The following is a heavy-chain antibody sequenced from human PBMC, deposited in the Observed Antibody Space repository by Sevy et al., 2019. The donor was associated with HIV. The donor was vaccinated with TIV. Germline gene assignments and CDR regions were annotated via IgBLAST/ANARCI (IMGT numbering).Heavy chain of an antibody. Sequence: ASVKVSCKASGYTFTSYYMHWVRQAPGQGLEWMGIINPSGGSTSYAQKFQGRVTMTRDTSTSTVYMELSSLRSEDTAVYYCARVHDPIVPAAGEYDDFDIWGQGTMVTVSS. CDR2: INPSGGST. J-gene: IGHJ3*02. V-gene: IGHV1-46*01. CDR1: GYTFTSYY. CDR3: ARVHDPIVPAAGEYDDFDI. D-gene: IGHD2-2*01.